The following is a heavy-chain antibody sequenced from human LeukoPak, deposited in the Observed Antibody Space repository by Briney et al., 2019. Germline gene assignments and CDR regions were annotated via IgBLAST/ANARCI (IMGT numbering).Heavy chain of an antibody. CDR1: GDSVSSSSAA. J-gene: IGHJ4*02. D-gene: IGHD3-10*01. Sequence: SQTLSLTCAISGDSVSSSSAAWNWIRQSPSRGLEWLGRTYYRSKWYNGYAVSVKSRITINPDTSKNQFPLQLNSVTPEDTAVYYCARGHSMVRGVPTTLDYWGQGTLVTVSS. V-gene: IGHV6-1*01. CDR3: ARGHSMVRGVPTTLDY. CDR2: TYYRSKWYN.